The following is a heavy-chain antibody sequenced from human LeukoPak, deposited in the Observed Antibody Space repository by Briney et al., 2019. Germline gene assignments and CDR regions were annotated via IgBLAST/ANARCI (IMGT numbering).Heavy chain of an antibody. CDR1: GFTFSSYG. CDR3: TTDSRWGY. J-gene: IGHJ4*02. V-gene: IGHV3-30*03. Sequence: GGSLRLSCAASGFTFSSYGMHWVRQAPGKGLEWVAVISCDGSNKYYADSVKGRFTISRDNSKNTLYLQMNSLRAEDTAVYYCTTDSRWGYWGQGTLVTVSS. CDR2: ISCDGSNK. D-gene: IGHD1-26*01.